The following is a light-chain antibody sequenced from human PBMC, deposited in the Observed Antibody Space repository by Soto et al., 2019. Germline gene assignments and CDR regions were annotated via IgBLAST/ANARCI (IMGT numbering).Light chain of an antibody. Sequence: EIVMTQSPATLSVSPGERATLSCRASQNINNNLAWYQQKPGQVPRLLIYHASTGATGIPARFSGSGSGTELTLTISSVHSEDFAVYYCQPYTDWPLTFGGGTKVEIK. V-gene: IGKV3-15*01. J-gene: IGKJ4*01. CDR3: QPYTDWPLT. CDR2: HAS. CDR1: QNINNN.